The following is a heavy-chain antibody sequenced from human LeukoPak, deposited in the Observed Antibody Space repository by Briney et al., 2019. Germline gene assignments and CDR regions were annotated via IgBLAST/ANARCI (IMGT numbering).Heavy chain of an antibody. Sequence: PGESLKISCKGSGYSFTSYWIGWVRQMPGKGLEWMGIIYPGXXXTXYSPSFQGQVTISADKSISTAYLQWSSLKASDTAMYYCARRWLREDYWGQGTLVTVSS. V-gene: IGHV5-51*01. CDR2: IYPGXXXT. D-gene: IGHD5-12*01. J-gene: IGHJ4*02. CDR3: ARRWLREDY. CDR1: GYSFTSYW.